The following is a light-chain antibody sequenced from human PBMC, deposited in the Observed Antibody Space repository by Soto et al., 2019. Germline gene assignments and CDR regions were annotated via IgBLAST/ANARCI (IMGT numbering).Light chain of an antibody. CDR1: QSISSN. V-gene: IGKV3-15*01. CDR3: QQYNKRPHT. J-gene: IGKJ1*01. Sequence: EIVMTQSPATLSVSPGERATLSCRASQSISSNLAWYQQKPGQAPRLLIYGASTRASGIPARFSGSGSGTEFTLTISSLQSEDFAVYYCQQYNKRPHTFGQGTKVEIK. CDR2: GAS.